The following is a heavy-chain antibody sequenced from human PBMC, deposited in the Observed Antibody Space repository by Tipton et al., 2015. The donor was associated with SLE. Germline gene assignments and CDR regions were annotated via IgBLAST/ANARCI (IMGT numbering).Heavy chain of an antibody. CDR3: ARGGYDFLTLDT. CDR2: TNYNAGRT. CDR1: GFTFETYG. D-gene: IGHD3-3*01. J-gene: IGHJ3*02. V-gene: IGHV3-20*04. Sequence: SLRLSCEASGFTFETYGMYWVRQAPGKGLEWVSFTNYNAGRTGYSDSVKGRFTISRDNAKNSLYLHMTSLRADDTALYYCARGGYDFLTLDTWGLGTMVIVSS.